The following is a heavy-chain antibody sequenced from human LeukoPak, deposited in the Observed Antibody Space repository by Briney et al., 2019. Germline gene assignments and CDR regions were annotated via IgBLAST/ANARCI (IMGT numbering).Heavy chain of an antibody. CDR1: GYTFTSYD. D-gene: IGHD3-9*01. J-gene: IGHJ4*02. V-gene: IGHV1-8*01. CDR2: MNPNSGNT. CDR3: ARATFDILTGFDY. Sequence: ASVKVSCKASGYTFTSYDINWVRQATGQGLEWMGWMNPNSGNTGYAQKFQGRVTMTRDTSISTAYMELSSLRSDDTAVYYCARATFDILTGFDYWGQGTLVTVSS.